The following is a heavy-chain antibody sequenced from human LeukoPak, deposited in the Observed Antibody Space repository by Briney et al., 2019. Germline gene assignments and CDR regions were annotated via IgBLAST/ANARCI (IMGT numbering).Heavy chain of an antibody. CDR1: GGSISSCGYS. V-gene: IGHV4-30-2*01. CDR2: IYHSGST. Sequence: SQTLSLTCAVSGGSISSCGYSWSWIRQPPGKGLEWIGYIYHSGSTYYNPSLKSRVTISVDRSKNQFSLKLSSVTAADTAVYYCARGPRDAFDIWGQGTMVTVSS. CDR3: ARGPRDAFDI. J-gene: IGHJ3*02.